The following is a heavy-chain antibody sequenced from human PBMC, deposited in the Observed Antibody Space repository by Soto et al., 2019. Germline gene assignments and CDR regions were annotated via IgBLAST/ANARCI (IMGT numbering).Heavy chain of an antibody. Sequence: GGSLRLSCAACGFTFSSYAMSWVRQAPGKGLEWVSAISGSGGSTYYADSVKGRFTISRDNSKNTLYLQMNSLRAEDMAVYYCAKLAGRTVTTPFDYWGQGTLVTVSS. J-gene: IGHJ4*02. V-gene: IGHV3-23*01. D-gene: IGHD4-17*01. CDR1: GFTFSSYA. CDR2: ISGSGGST. CDR3: AKLAGRTVTTPFDY.